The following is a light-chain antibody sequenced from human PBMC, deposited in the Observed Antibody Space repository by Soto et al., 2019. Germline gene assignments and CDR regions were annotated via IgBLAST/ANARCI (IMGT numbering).Light chain of an antibody. CDR3: QQYDTLPLT. Sequence: DIQMTQSPSSLSASVGDRVTIICQASQDITNYLNWNQQKPGKAPNLLIHDSSNLETGVPSRFSGSGTGTYFSFTISSLQPEDIATYYCQQYDTLPLTFGQGTRLEIK. J-gene: IGKJ5*01. V-gene: IGKV1-33*01. CDR1: QDITNY. CDR2: DSS.